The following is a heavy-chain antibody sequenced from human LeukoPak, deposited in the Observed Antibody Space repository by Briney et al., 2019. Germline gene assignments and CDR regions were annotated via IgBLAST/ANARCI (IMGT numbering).Heavy chain of an antibody. V-gene: IGHV4-59*01. D-gene: IGHD3-10*01. J-gene: IGHJ2*01. CDR2: IYYNGNN. Sequence: SETLSLTCSVSDGSINRYYWNWIRRPPGKGLEWSGYIYYNGNNNYSPSLKSRVTISVDTSKNQFSLKLSSVTAADTAVYYCAREGYYGSGSYPTYWYFDLWGRGTLVTVSS. CDR3: AREGYYGSGSYPTYWYFDL. CDR1: DGSINRYY.